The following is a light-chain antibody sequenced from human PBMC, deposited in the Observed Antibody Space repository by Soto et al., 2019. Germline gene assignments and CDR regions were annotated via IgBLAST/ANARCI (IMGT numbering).Light chain of an antibody. V-gene: IGKV3-20*01. CDR1: QSVTRNF. J-gene: IGKJ1*01. Sequence: EVVLTQSPGSLSLSPGERASLSCRASQSVTRNFLSWYQQKPGQAPRLLIYAASTRATGVPDRFSGSGSGTDFTLTISRVEPEDFAVYYCQQYASSPWTFGQGTKVDIK. CDR3: QQYASSPWT. CDR2: AAS.